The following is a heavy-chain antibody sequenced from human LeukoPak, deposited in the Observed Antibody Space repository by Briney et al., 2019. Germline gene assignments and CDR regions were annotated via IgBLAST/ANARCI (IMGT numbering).Heavy chain of an antibody. CDR1: GGSFSGYY. CDR3: ARIRYYGSGFDY. J-gene: IGHJ4*02. Sequence: SETLSLTCAVYGGSFSGYYWSWIRQPPGKGLEWIGEINHSGSTNYNPSLKSRVTISVDTSKNQFSLKLSSVTAADTAVYYCARIRYYGSGFDYWGQGTLATVSS. V-gene: IGHV4-34*01. CDR2: INHSGST. D-gene: IGHD3-10*01.